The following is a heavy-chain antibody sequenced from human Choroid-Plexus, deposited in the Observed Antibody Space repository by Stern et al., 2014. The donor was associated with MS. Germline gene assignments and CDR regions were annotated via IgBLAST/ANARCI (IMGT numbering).Heavy chain of an antibody. CDR2: IDRGGDT. Sequence: QVQLGQWGAGLLKPSETLSLTCAVYGGSFSGYYWSWIRQSPGKGLEWIGEIDRGGDTNYNPSLKSRITISLDRAKNHLSLNLSAATAADTVIYYGVRERCINTRCYGGRFGYYYYGMDVWGQGTTVTVSS. V-gene: IGHV4-34*01. D-gene: IGHD2-2*01. J-gene: IGHJ6*02. CDR1: GGSFSGYY. CDR3: VRERCINTRCYGGRFGYYYYGMDV.